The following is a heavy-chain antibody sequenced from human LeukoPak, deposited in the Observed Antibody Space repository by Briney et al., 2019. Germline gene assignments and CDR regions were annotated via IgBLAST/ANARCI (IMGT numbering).Heavy chain of an antibody. J-gene: IGHJ5*02. CDR3: AQDVPIERVPGVGPGS. D-gene: IGHD2-8*01. Sequence: GGSLRLSCAAAGFSFSDYCTHWVRQAPGKVLEWVTFMQYDGSVIFYADSVKGRFTISRDNSKNTVYLQMSSLRSEETAVYFCAQDVPIERVPGVGPGSWGQGTLVIVSS. CDR2: MQYDGSVI. CDR1: GFSFSDYC. V-gene: IGHV3-30*02.